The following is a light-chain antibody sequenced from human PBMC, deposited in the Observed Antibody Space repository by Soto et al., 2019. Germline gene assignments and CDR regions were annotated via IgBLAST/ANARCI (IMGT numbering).Light chain of an antibody. CDR1: SSDIGSYNV. Sequence: QSALTQPASMSGSPGQSITISCTGTSSDIGSYNVVSWYQQVPGKAPKLIIYKVNERHSGISNRFSGSKSVNTASLTISGLQGEDEAHYFCCSYAGSSVLVFGGGTKLTVL. V-gene: IGLV2-23*02. CDR2: KVN. CDR3: CSYAGSSVLV. J-gene: IGLJ3*02.